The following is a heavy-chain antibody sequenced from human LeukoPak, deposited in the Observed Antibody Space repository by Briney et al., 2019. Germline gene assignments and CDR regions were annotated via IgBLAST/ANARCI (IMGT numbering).Heavy chain of an antibody. CDR2: IKPGGSEE. CDR3: ARAEGATMLVY. J-gene: IGHJ4*02. Sequence: GGSLRLSCAASGFTFSSYWMTWVRQAPGKGLEWVANIKPGGSEEYYVDSVRGRFTISRDNAKNSLYLQMNSLRAEDTAVYYCARAEGATMLVYWGQGTLVTVSS. D-gene: IGHD5-12*01. V-gene: IGHV3-7*03. CDR1: GFTFSSYW.